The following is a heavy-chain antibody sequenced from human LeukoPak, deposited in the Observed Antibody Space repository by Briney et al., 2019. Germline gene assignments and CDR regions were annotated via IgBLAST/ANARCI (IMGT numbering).Heavy chain of an antibody. CDR2: INHSGST. V-gene: IGHV4-34*01. CDR3: ARAGYDSSGYYIDY. Sequence: SETLSLTCAVYGGSFSGYYWSWIRRPPGKGLEWIGEINHSGSTNYNPSLKSRVTISVDTSKNQFSLKLSSVTAADTAVYYCARAGYDSSGYYIDYWGREPWSPSPQ. D-gene: IGHD3-22*01. CDR1: GGSFSGYY. J-gene: IGHJ4*02.